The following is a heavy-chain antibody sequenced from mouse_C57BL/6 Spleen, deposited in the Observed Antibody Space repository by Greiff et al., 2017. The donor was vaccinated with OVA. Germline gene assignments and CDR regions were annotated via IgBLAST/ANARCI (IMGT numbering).Heavy chain of an antibody. CDR2: IYPGDGDT. J-gene: IGHJ4*01. CDR3: ARSTVVATGDY. V-gene: IGHV1-82*01. Sequence: QVQLQQSGPELVKPGASVKISCKASGYAFSSSWMNWVKQRPGKGLEWIGRIYPGDGDTNYNGKFKGKATLTADKSSSTAYMQLSSLTSEDSAVYFCARSTVVATGDYWGQGTSVTVSS. D-gene: IGHD1-1*01. CDR1: GYAFSSSW.